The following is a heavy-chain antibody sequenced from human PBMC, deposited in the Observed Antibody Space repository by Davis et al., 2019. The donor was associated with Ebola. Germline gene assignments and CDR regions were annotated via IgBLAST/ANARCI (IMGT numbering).Heavy chain of an antibody. V-gene: IGHV4-34*01. CDR3: ARGNLKRYCSGGSCYPGVYYYYYGMDV. CDR2: INHSGST. D-gene: IGHD2-15*01. CDR1: GGSISSYY. Sequence: MPGGSLRLSCTVSGGSISSYYWSWIRQPPGKGLEWIGEINHSGSTNYNPSLKSRVTISVDTSKNQFSLKLSSVTAADTAVYYCARGNLKRYCSGGSCYPGVYYYYYGMDVWGQGTTVTVSS. J-gene: IGHJ6*02.